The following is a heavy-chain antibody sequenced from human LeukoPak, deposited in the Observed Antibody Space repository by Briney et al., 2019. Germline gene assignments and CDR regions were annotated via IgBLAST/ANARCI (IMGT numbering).Heavy chain of an antibody. D-gene: IGHD6-13*01. CDR3: ARGSQQQLRIDP. CDR1: GASFSGYY. Sequence: SETLSLTCAVYGASFSGYYWSWIRQPPGKGLEWIGEINHSGSTNYNPSLKSRVTISVDTSKNQFSLKLSSVTAADTAVYYCARGSQQQLRIDPWGQGTLVTVSS. J-gene: IGHJ5*02. V-gene: IGHV4-34*01. CDR2: INHSGST.